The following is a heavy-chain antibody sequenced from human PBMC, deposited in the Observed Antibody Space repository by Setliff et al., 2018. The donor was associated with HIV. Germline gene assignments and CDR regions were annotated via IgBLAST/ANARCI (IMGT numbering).Heavy chain of an antibody. V-gene: IGHV4-39*07. Sequence: SETLSLTCTVSGGSISSSSYYWGWIRQPPGKGLEWIGSIYYSGTTYYNPSLKSRLSFSLDTSKMQFSLKLGSVTAADTAVYYCARTMLRGVLALDSWGQGTVVTVSS. CDR1: GGSISSSSYY. J-gene: IGHJ4*02. CDR2: IYYSGTT. D-gene: IGHD3-10*01. CDR3: ARTMLRGVLALDS.